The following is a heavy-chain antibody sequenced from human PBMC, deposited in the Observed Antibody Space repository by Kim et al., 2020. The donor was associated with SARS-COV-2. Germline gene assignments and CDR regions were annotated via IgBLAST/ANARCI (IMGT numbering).Heavy chain of an antibody. CDR2: IIPILGIA. Sequence: SVKVSCKASGGTFSSYAISWVRQAPGQGLEWMGRIIPILGIANYAQKFQGRVTITADKSTSTAYMELSSLRSEDTAVYYCATSEVIAVAGIWFDPWGQGTLVTVSS. V-gene: IGHV1-69*04. J-gene: IGHJ5*02. CDR3: ATSEVIAVAGIWFDP. D-gene: IGHD6-19*01. CDR1: GGTFSSYA.